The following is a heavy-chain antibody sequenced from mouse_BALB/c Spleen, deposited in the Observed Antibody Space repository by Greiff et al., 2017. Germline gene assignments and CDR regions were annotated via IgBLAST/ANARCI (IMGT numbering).Heavy chain of an antibody. CDR3: ARGNYGSSPWFAY. CDR2: ISYSGST. Sequence: EVKLVESGPGLVKPSQSLSLTCTVTGYSITSDYAWNWIRQFPGNKLEWMGYISYSGSTSYNPSLKSRISITRDTSKNQFLLQLNSVTTEDTATYYCARGNYGSSPWFAYWGQGTLVTVSA. J-gene: IGHJ3*01. V-gene: IGHV3-2*02. CDR1: GYSITSDYA. D-gene: IGHD1-1*01.